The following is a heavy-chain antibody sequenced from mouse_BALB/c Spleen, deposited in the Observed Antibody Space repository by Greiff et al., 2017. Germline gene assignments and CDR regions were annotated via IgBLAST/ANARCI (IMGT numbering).Heavy chain of an antibody. CDR2: IYPYNGGT. CDR3: AREGDGNYVAMDY. D-gene: IGHD2-1*01. Sequence: EVKLQESGPELVKPGASVKISCKASGYTFTDYNMHWVKQSHGKSLEWIGYIYPYNGGTGYNQKFKSKATLTVDNSSSTAYMELRSLTSEDSAVYYCAREGDGNYVAMDYWGQGTSVTVSS. J-gene: IGHJ4*01. CDR1: GYTFTDYN. V-gene: IGHV1S29*02.